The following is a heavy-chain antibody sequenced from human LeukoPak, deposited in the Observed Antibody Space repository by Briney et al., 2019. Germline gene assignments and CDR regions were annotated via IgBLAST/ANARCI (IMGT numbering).Heavy chain of an antibody. V-gene: IGHV4-38-2*01. Sequence: SETLSLTCAVSGYSISSGYYWGWIRQPPGKGLQWIGSIFQRGYSYYNPSLKSRVTISVDTSRNQFSLKLSSVTAADTAVYYCARRTRGKYFDYWGQGTLVTVSS. CDR1: GYSISSGYY. CDR2: IFQRGYS. J-gene: IGHJ4*02. CDR3: ARRTRGKYFDY.